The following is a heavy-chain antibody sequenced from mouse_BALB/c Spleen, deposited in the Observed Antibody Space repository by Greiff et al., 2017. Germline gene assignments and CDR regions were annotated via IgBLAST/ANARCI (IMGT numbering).Heavy chain of an antibody. Sequence: DVKLVESGGGLVKPGGSLKLSCAASGFTFSDYYMYWVRQTPEKRLEWVATISDGGSYTYYPDSVKGRFTISRDNAKNNLYLQMSSLKSEDTAMYYCARGRDYYGSSAYAMDYWGQGTSVTVSS. J-gene: IGHJ4*01. D-gene: IGHD1-1*01. CDR3: ARGRDYYGSSAYAMDY. V-gene: IGHV5-4*02. CDR1: GFTFSDYY. CDR2: ISDGGSYT.